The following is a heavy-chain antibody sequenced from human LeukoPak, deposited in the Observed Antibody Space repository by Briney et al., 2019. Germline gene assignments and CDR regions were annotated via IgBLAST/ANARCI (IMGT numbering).Heavy chain of an antibody. V-gene: IGHV1-69*05. Sequence: ASVKVSCKASGGTFSSYAISWVRQAPGQGLEWMGRIIPIFGTANYAQKFQGRVTITTDESTSTAYMELSSLRSEDTAVYYCARDMGYYDSSGSFSLGIWGQGTMVTVSS. CDR1: GGTFSSYA. D-gene: IGHD3-22*01. CDR2: IIPIFGTA. J-gene: IGHJ3*02. CDR3: ARDMGYYDSSGSFSLGI.